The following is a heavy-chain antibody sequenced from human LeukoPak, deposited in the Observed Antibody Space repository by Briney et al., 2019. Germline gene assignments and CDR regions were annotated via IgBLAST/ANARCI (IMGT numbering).Heavy chain of an antibody. CDR3: ARADIVGATPGPFDY. CDR2: INPNSGGT. CDR1: GYTFTGYY. J-gene: IGHJ4*02. D-gene: IGHD1-26*01. Sequence: GASVKVSCKASGYTFTGYYMHWVRQAPGQGLEWMGWINPNSGGTNYAQKFQGRVTMTRDTSISTAYMELSRLRSDGTAVYYCARADIVGATPGPFDYWGQGTLVTVSS. V-gene: IGHV1-2*02.